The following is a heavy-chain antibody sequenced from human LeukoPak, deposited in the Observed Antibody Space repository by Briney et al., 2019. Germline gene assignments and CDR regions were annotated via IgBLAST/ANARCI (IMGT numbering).Heavy chain of an antibody. CDR2: INPSGGST. CDR3: ARDLGGSGSYYKRVLDAFDI. D-gene: IGHD3-10*01. CDR1: GYTFTGYY. Sequence: ASVKVSCKASGYTFTGYYMHWVRQAPGQGLEWMGIINPSGGSTSYAQKFQGRVTMTRDMSTSTVYMELSSLRSEDTAVYYCARDLGGSGSYYKRVLDAFDIWGQGTMVTVSS. V-gene: IGHV1-46*01. J-gene: IGHJ3*02.